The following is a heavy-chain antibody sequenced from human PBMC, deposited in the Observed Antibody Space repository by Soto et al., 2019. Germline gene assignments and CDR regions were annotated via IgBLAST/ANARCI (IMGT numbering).Heavy chain of an antibody. V-gene: IGHV3-33*01. CDR3: ARGRGGSYGGNSAHFDI. CDR1: GFTFSGFG. J-gene: IGHJ3*02. D-gene: IGHD4-17*01. Sequence: QVQLVESGGGVVQPGTSLRLSCEASGFTFSGFGMHWVRQAPGKGLEWVAVIWYDGSKKYYADCLKGRFTISRDNSKNALYLQMNSLRAEDTAVYYCARGRGGSYGGNSAHFDIWGQGTLVTVSS. CDR2: IWYDGSKK.